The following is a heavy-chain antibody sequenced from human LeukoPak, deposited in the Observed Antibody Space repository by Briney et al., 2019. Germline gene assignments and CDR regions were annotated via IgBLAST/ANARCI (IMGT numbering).Heavy chain of an antibody. V-gene: IGHV1-3*01. J-gene: IGHJ6*04. D-gene: IGHD3-10*01. Sequence: ASVKVSCKASGYTFTSYAMHWVRQAPGQRLGWMGWINAGNGNTKYSQKFQGRVTITRDTSASTAYMELSSLRSEDTAVYYCARDGSGSYYNTSYYYYGMDVWGKGTTVTVSS. CDR3: ARDGSGSYYNTSYYYYGMDV. CDR1: GYTFTSYA. CDR2: INAGNGNT.